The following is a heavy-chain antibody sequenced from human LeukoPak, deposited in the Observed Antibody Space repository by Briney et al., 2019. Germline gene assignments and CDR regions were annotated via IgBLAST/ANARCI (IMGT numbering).Heavy chain of an antibody. J-gene: IGHJ6*03. CDR3: ARAPGYYYYMDV. CDR1: GGSISSGSYY. Sequence: SETLSLTCTVSGGSISSGSYYWSWIRQPAGKGLEWIGRIYTSGSTKYNPSLKSRVTISVDTSKNQFSLKLSSVTAADTAVYYCARAPGYYYYMDVWGKGTTVTVSS. CDR2: IYTSGST. V-gene: IGHV4-61*02.